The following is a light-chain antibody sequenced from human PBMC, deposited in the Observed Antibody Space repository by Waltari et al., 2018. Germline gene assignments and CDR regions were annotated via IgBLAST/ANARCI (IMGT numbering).Light chain of an antibody. V-gene: IGKV3-11*01. CDR3: QQRSNWPRT. Sequence: EIVLTQSPATLSLSPGERATLSCRASQSVSSYLAWYQQKPGQAPRLLIYDASNRATGIPARFIGSGYGTDFTLTSSSLEPEDFAVYDCQQRSNWPRTFGQGTKVELK. CDR2: DAS. J-gene: IGKJ1*01. CDR1: QSVSSY.